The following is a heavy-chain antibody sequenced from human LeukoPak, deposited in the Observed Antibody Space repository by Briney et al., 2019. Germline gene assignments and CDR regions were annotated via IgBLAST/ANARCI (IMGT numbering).Heavy chain of an antibody. Sequence: GGSLRLSCAAPGFTSAPFVNYWLHWVRQEPGKGLVCVSRVKGDRTSTIYVDFVRSLFTISRDNAKNTIYLQMNSLRSDDTAVYYCATGLIGAYETWGQGTVLTVSS. V-gene: IGHV3-74*01. D-gene: IGHD2-21*01. J-gene: IGHJ3*02. CDR2: VKGDRTST. CDR3: ATGLIGAYET. CDR1: GFTSAPFVNYW.